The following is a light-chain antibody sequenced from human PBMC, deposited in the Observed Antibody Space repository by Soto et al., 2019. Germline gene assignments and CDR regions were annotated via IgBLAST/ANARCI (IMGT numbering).Light chain of an antibody. V-gene: IGKV3-15*01. CDR1: QSVSSN. J-gene: IGKJ1*01. Sequence: EIVMTQSPATLSVSPGERATVPCRTSQSVSSNLAWFQQRPGQAPRLLIYGASTRATGVPARFSGSGSGTEFTLTISSLQSEDFAVYFCQQYNDWPLWTFGQGTKVDIK. CDR3: QQYNDWPLWT. CDR2: GAS.